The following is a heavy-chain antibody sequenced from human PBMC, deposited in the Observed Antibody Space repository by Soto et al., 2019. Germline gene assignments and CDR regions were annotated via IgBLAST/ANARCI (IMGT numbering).Heavy chain of an antibody. CDR3: ARPGTADAFDI. Sequence: ASVKVSGKASGYTFTRYDINCVRQAPGQRLEWMGWINASNGNTKYSQKFQGRVTITRDTSASTAYMELSSLRSEDTAVYYCARPGTADAFDIWGQGTMVTVSS. CDR1: GYTFTRYD. J-gene: IGHJ3*02. D-gene: IGHD2-21*02. V-gene: IGHV1-3*01. CDR2: INASNGNT.